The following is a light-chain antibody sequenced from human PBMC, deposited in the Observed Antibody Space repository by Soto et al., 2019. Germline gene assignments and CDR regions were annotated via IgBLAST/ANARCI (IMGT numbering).Light chain of an antibody. CDR3: TSYAGYNNPVV. CDR2: EVN. V-gene: IGLV2-8*01. CDR1: SSDFGSYNY. J-gene: IGLJ2*01. Sequence: QSVLTQPPSASGSPGQSVTISCTGTSSDFGSYNYVSWYQQHPDKAPKLMIYEVNKRPSGVPDRFSGSKSGNTASLTVSGLQAEDEADYYCTSYAGYNNPVVFGGGTKVTVL.